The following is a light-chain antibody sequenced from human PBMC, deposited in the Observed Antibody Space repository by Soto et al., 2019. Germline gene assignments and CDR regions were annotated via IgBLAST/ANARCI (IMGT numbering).Light chain of an antibody. V-gene: IGKV3-20*01. CDR3: QQDGCSPRT. CDR2: GAS. Sequence: EIVLTQSPGTLSLSPGEIATLSCRASQSINNNYLAWYQQKRGQAHRLLIYGASSRATGIPGRFGGSGSGTDFTLTISRLEPEDFVVYYCQQDGCSPRTFGQGTKVEIK. CDR1: QSINNNY. J-gene: IGKJ1*01.